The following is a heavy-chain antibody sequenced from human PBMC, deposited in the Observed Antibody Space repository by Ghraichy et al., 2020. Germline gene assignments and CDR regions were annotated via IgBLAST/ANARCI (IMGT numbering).Heavy chain of an antibody. Sequence: SETLSLTCAVYGGSFSGYYWSWIRQPPGKGLEWIGEINHSGSTNYNPSLKSRVTISVDTSKNQFSLKLSSVTAADTAVYYCARGADYYESSAHAFDIWGQGTMVTVSS. J-gene: IGHJ3*02. CDR1: GGSFSGYY. CDR3: ARGADYYESSAHAFDI. D-gene: IGHD3-22*01. CDR2: INHSGST. V-gene: IGHV4-34*01.